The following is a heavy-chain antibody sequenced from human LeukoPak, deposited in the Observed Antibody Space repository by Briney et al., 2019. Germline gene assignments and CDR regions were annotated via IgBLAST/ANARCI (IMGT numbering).Heavy chain of an antibody. Sequence: SETLSLTCTVSGGSISDYYWSWIRQPPGKGLEWIAYINYSGNTDYNPSFKSRVTISVDTSKNHFSLKLNSVTAADTAVYYCARLNVLNNSVLHHFDRWGQGTLVTVSS. J-gene: IGHJ4*02. V-gene: IGHV4-59*08. CDR1: GGSISDYY. CDR2: INYSGNT. D-gene: IGHD1/OR15-1a*01. CDR3: ARLNVLNNSVLHHFDR.